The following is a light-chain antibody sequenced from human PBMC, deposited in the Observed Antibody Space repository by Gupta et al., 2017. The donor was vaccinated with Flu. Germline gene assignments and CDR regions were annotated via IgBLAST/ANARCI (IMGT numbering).Light chain of an antibody. CDR1: QSLLYSSNNMNY. J-gene: IGKJ4*01. CDR3: QQDFIIPPT. Sequence: SLGERATINCKSSQSLLYSSNNMNYLAWYQQKPGQPPKLFIFWASTRESGVPDRFNGSGSGTDFSLTISSLQAEDVAVYYCQQDFIIPPTFGGGTKVEIK. CDR2: WAS. V-gene: IGKV4-1*01.